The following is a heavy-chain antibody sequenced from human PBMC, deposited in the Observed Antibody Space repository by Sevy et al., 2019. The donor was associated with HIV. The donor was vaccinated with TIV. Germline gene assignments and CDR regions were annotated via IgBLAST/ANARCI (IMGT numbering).Heavy chain of an antibody. CDR1: GEPFSGYC. CDR2: INHSGIT. V-gene: IGHV4-34*01. J-gene: IGHJ4*02. D-gene: IGHD6-6*01. Sequence: SETLSLTCTVHGEPFSGYCWSWIRQPPGKGLEWIGEINHSGITHYNPSLKSRVTLSVDTSKNHFSLKLSSVTAADTAVYYCVRQDLATAAPRPYWGQGSLVTVSS. CDR3: VRQDLATAAPRPY.